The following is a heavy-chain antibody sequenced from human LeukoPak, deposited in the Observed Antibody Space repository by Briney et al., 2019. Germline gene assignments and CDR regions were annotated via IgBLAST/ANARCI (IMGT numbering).Heavy chain of an antibody. CDR2: INHSGST. D-gene: IGHD2-21*01. V-gene: IGHV4-34*01. CDR1: GGSFSGYY. Sequence: PSETLSLTCAVYGGSFSGYYWSWIRQPPGKGLEWIGEINHSGSTNYNPSLKSRVTISVDTSKNQSSLKLSSVTAADTAVYYCARDPLVNPFDYWGQGTLVTVSS. CDR3: ARDPLVNPFDY. J-gene: IGHJ4*02.